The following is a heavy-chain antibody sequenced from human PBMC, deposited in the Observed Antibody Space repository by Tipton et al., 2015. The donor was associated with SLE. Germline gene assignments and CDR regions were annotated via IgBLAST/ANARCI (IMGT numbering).Heavy chain of an antibody. CDR3: ARDNWGNMEF. J-gene: IGHJ4*02. CDR1: GGTFSSYA. V-gene: IGHV1-18*01. D-gene: IGHD7-27*01. CDR2: ISSYNSDT. Sequence: QSGAEVKKPGSSVKVSCKASGGTFSSYAISWVRQAPGQGLEWMGWISSYNSDTKYAQRLQDRVTMTTDTSTSTAYMELRSLISDDTAIYYCARDNWGNMEFWGQGTLVTVSS.